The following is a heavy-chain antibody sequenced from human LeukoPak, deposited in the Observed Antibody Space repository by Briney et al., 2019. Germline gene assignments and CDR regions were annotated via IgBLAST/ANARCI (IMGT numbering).Heavy chain of an antibody. D-gene: IGHD3-10*01. CDR3: ARGLGYYGSGSYYNSGWFDP. J-gene: IGHJ5*02. V-gene: IGHV1-8*01. CDR2: MNPNSGNT. Sequence: ASVKVSCKASGYTFTSYDINWVRQATGQGLEWMGWMNPNSGNTGYAQKFQGRVTMTRNTSISTAYMELSSLRSEDTAVYYCARGLGYYGSGSYYNSGWFDPWGQGTLVTVSS. CDR1: GYTFTSYD.